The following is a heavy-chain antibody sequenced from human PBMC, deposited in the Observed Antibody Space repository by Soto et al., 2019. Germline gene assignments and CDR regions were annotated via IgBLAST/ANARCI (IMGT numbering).Heavy chain of an antibody. D-gene: IGHD2-2*01. V-gene: IGHV3-23*01. CDR1: GFTFSSYA. CDR2: ISGSGGST. Sequence: GGSLRLSCAASGFTFSSYAMSWVRQAPRKGLEWVSAISGSGGSTYYADSVKGRFTITRDNSKNTLYLQMNSLRAEDTAVYYRANIVPAAMNFDYWGQGTLVTVSS. CDR3: ANIVPAAMNFDY. J-gene: IGHJ4*02.